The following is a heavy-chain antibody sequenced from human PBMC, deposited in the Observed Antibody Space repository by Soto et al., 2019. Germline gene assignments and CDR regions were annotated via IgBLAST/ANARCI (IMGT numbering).Heavy chain of an antibody. V-gene: IGHV4-31*03. J-gene: IGHJ6*02. Sequence: QVQLQESGTGLVKPSQTLSLSCSVSGGSISSRDYYWSWIRHHPEKGLEWIGSIYYNGNTYFNTYLEIRVTVSSVTSMIECSLTLTSVTAADTAVYYCARDKGGAALKGSGMDVWGQGTTVTASS. CDR2: IYYNGNT. CDR3: ARDKGGAALKGSGMDV. CDR1: GGSISSRDYY. D-gene: IGHD3-10*01.